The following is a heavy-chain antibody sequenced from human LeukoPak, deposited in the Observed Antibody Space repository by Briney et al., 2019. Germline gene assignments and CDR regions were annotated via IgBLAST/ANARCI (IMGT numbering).Heavy chain of an antibody. D-gene: IGHD5-12*01. CDR3: ARERYSGYTDLDY. CDR1: GYTFTSYY. J-gene: IGHJ4*02. Sequence: ASVKVSCKASGYTFTSYYMHWVRQAPGQGLEWMGIINPSGGSTSYAQKFQGRVTMTRDTSTSTAYMELRSLRSDGTAVYYCARERYSGYTDLDYWGQGTLVTVSS. V-gene: IGHV1-46*01. CDR2: INPSGGST.